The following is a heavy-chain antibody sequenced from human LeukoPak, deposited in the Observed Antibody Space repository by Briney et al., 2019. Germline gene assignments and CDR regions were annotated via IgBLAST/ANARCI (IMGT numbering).Heavy chain of an antibody. Sequence: GASVKVSCKASGYTFTSYYMHWVRQAPGHGLEWMGIINPSGGGTSYAQRFQGRVTMTRDTSTSTVYMELTSLRSEDTAVYYCARDWKWNQWEVGLVIGLWGRGTLVIVSS. V-gene: IGHV1-46*01. D-gene: IGHD1-26*01. CDR1: GYTFTSYY. J-gene: IGHJ2*01. CDR2: INPSGGGT. CDR3: ARDWKWNQWEVGLVIGL.